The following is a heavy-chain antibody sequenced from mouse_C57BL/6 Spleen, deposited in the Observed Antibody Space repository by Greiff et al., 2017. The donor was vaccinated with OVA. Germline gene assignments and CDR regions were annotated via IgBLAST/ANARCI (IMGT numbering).Heavy chain of an antibody. CDR2: INPSTGGT. D-gene: IGHD4-1*01. J-gene: IGHJ2*01. V-gene: IGHV1-42*01. CDR3: AKLGPLGY. CDR1: GYSFTGYY. Sequence: DVQLQESGPELVKPGASVKISCKASGYSFTGYYMNWVKQSPEKSLEWIGEINPSTGGTTYNQKFKAKATLTVDKSSSTAYMQLKSLTSEDSAVYYCAKLGPLGYWGQGTTLTVSS.